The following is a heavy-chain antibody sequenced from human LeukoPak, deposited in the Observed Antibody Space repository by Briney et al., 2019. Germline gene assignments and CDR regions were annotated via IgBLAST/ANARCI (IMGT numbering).Heavy chain of an antibody. CDR2: IYTSGST. CDR3: AKSGGYGLIDY. D-gene: IGHD1-26*01. CDR1: GGSISSYY. J-gene: IGHJ4*02. Sequence: SETLSLTCTVSGGSISSYYWSWIRQPAGKGLEWIGRIYTSGSTNYNPSLESRVTISIDTSKNQFSLRLNSVTAADTAMYYCAKSGGYGLIDYWGQGTLVTVSS. V-gene: IGHV4-4*07.